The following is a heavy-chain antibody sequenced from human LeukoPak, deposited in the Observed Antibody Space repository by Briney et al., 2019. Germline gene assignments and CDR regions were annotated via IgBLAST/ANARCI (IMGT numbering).Heavy chain of an antibody. J-gene: IGHJ4*02. CDR1: GYTFTGYY. Sequence: GAAVKVSCKASGYTFTGYYIHWVRQAPGQGLEWMGWINPNNGGTNYAQKFQGRVTMTRDTSISTAYMELSRLRSDDMAVYYCAREVDYYDTSDYFPLGYWGQGTLVTVSS. CDR3: AREVDYYDTSDYFPLGY. D-gene: IGHD3-22*01. CDR2: INPNNGGT. V-gene: IGHV1-2*02.